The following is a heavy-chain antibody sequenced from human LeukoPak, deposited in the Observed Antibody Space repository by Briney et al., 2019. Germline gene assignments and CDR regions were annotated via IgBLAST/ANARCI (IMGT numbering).Heavy chain of an antibody. CDR3: ARDRPPVYYDSSGYSAEYFQH. Sequence: PGGSLRLSCAASGFTFSSYSMTWVRQAPGKGLEWVSSISSSSSYIYYADSVKGRFTISRDNAKNSLYLQMNSLRAEDTAVYYCARDRPPVYYDSSGYSAEYFQHWGQGTLVTVSS. J-gene: IGHJ1*01. V-gene: IGHV3-21*01. CDR2: ISSSSSYI. CDR1: GFTFSSYS. D-gene: IGHD3-22*01.